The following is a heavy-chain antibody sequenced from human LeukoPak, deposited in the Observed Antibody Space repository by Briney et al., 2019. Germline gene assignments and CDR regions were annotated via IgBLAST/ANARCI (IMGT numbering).Heavy chain of an antibody. Sequence: SETPSLTCTVSGGSISSYYWSWIRQPPGKGLEWIGYIYYSGSTNYNLSLKSRVTISVDTSKNQFSLKLSSVTAADTAVYYCARDPGYCSGGSCYFDYWGQGTLVTVSS. D-gene: IGHD2-15*01. CDR3: ARDPGYCSGGSCYFDY. CDR2: IYYSGST. J-gene: IGHJ4*02. CDR1: GGSISSYY. V-gene: IGHV4-59*01.